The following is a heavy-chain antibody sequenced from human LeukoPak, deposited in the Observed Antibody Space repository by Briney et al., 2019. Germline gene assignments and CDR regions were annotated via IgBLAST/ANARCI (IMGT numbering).Heavy chain of an antibody. V-gene: IGHV3-21*01. Sequence: GGSLRLSCAASGFTFSSYSMNWVRQAPGKGLGWVSSISSSSYIYYADSVKGRFTISGDTSKNTLYLQMNSLRAEDTAVYYCASSSGWWDWGQGTLVTVSS. CDR3: ASSSGWWD. CDR1: GFTFSSYS. J-gene: IGHJ4*02. CDR2: ISSSSYI. D-gene: IGHD6-19*01.